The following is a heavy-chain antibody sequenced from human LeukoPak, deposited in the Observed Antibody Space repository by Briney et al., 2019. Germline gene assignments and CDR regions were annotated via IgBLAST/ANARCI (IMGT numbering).Heavy chain of an antibody. CDR2: ISGSGDTA. Sequence: GGSLRISCAASGFTFTSYAMRWVRQAPGKGLEWVSAISGSGDTAYYADSVKGRFTVSRDNSKNTLSLLMNSLKAEDTAVYYCAKPRETGGYFFDYWGQGTLVTVSS. CDR3: AKPRETGGYFFDY. CDR1: GFTFTSYA. D-gene: IGHD7-27*01. V-gene: IGHV3-23*01. J-gene: IGHJ4*02.